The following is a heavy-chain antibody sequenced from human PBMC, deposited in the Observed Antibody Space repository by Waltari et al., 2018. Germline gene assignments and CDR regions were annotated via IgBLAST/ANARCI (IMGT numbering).Heavy chain of an antibody. D-gene: IGHD3-10*01. J-gene: IGHJ4*02. V-gene: IGHV1-3*03. Sequence: QVQLVQSGAEVKKPGASVKVSCKAYGYTFTSSAMHWVRQAPGQRLEWMGWINAGNGNTKYSQEFQCRVTITSDTSASTAYMELSSLRSEDMAVYYCARDLGYYGSGSYGPGDYWGQGTLVTVSS. CDR2: INAGNGNT. CDR3: ARDLGYYGSGSYGPGDY. CDR1: GYTFTSSA.